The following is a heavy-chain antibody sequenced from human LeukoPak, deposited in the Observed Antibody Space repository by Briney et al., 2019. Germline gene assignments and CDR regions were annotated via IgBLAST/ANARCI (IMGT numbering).Heavy chain of an antibody. V-gene: IGHV3-66*01. CDR3: ARGSEGMDYYGSGSYYFSDY. Sequence: GGSLRLSCAASGFTVSSNYMSWVRQAPGKGLEWVSVIYSGGSTYYADSVKGRFTISRDNSKNTLYLQMNSLRAEDTAVYYCARGSEGMDYYGSGSYYFSDYWGQETLVTVSS. CDR2: IYSGGST. D-gene: IGHD3-10*01. CDR1: GFTVSSNY. J-gene: IGHJ4*02.